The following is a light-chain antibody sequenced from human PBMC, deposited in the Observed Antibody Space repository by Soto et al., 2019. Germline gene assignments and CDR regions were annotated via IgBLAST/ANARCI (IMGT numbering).Light chain of an antibody. CDR1: QSIDRW. Sequence: DIQMTQSPSTLSASVGDRVTITCRASQSIDRWLAWYQQKPGKAAKLLIYRASSLGSGVPSRFSGSGSGTESTLTISSLQPDDLTTYYCQQYKTYTYTFAQGTKLEIK. J-gene: IGKJ2*01. CDR3: QQYKTYTYT. CDR2: RAS. V-gene: IGKV1-5*03.